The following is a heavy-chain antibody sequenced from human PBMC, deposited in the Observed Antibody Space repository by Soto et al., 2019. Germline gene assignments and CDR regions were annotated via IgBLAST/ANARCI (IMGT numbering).Heavy chain of an antibody. CDR3: AREERTYGEPPLAY. Sequence: ASVKVSCTASGFTFTGYYIHWVLQVPGQGLEWMGWIKSNGDDTKYAQKFQDRVTMTRDTSMNTVYMEVSSLRSDDTAVYYCAREERTYGEPPLAYWGQGT. J-gene: IGHJ4*02. CDR2: IKSNGDDT. V-gene: IGHV1-2*02. CDR1: GFTFTGYY. D-gene: IGHD2-8*01.